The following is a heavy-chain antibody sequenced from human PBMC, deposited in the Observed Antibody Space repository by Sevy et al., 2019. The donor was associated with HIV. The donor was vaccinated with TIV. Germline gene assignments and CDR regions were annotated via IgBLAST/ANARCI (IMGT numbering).Heavy chain of an antibody. J-gene: IGHJ4*02. V-gene: IGHV3-30*04. CDR3: ARDWGTPPTAILYHFDF. CDR2: ISYNGEDE. CDR1: TFTFSHYA. D-gene: IGHD3-16*01. Sequence: GGYLRLSCVASTFTFSHYAMHWVRQAPGKGLQWVASISYNGEDENYADSVAGRFTISRDNPKNTLFLQMSSLRPEDTALYYCARDWGTPPTAILYHFDFWGQGIPVTVSS.